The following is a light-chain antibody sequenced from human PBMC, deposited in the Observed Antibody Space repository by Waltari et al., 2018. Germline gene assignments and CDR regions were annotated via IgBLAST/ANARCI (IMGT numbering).Light chain of an antibody. CDR2: QDT. CDR1: NLGDKY. V-gene: IGLV3-1*01. J-gene: IGLJ2*01. Sequence: SYELTQPNSVSVAPGQTASIRCSGDNLGDKYACWYQQKPGQSPVLVIHQDTKRPSGIPERFSGSNSGNTTTLTISGTQAIDEADYYCQAWDRGYARVFGGGTKLTVL. CDR3: QAWDRGYARV.